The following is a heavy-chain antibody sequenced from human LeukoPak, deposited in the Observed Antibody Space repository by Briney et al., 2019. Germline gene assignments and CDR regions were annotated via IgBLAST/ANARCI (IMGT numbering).Heavy chain of an antibody. CDR1: GFTFSSHA. CDR2: ISYDGSNK. J-gene: IGHJ5*02. D-gene: IGHD2-8*01. CDR3: ARVGTSSLRDWFDP. Sequence: PGGSLRLSCAASGFTFSSHAMNWVRQAPGKGLEWVAVISYDGSNKYYVDSVKGRFTISRDNSKNTLYLQMTSLRAEDPAVYYCARVGTSSLRDWFDPWGQGTLVTVSS. V-gene: IGHV3-30-3*01.